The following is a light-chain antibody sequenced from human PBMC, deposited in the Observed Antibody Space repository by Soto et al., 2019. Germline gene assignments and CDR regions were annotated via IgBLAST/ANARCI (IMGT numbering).Light chain of an antibody. Sequence: QSVLTQPPSVSGAPGQGVTISCTGSSSNIGADYDVHWYQQLPGTAPKIVMYGYTNRPSGVPDRFSGSTSATLDITGLHTGDEADYYCGTWDSSLTIGVIFGGGTKVTVL. CDR3: GTWDSSLTIGVI. CDR2: GYT. CDR1: SSNIGADYD. V-gene: IGLV1-40*01. J-gene: IGLJ2*01.